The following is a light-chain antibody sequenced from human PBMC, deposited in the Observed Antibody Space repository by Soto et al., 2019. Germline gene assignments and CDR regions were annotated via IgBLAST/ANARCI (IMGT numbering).Light chain of an antibody. CDR2: GAS. Sequence: EIVMTQSPDTLSVSPGERATLSCRASQSISSNLAWYRQRPGHAPRLLIYGASTRAIGIPARFSGSGAGTEFTLPISSLQSEDFAFYHCQQYNNWPWTFGKGTKVEIK. CDR1: QSISSN. J-gene: IGKJ1*01. V-gene: IGKV3D-15*01. CDR3: QQYNNWPWT.